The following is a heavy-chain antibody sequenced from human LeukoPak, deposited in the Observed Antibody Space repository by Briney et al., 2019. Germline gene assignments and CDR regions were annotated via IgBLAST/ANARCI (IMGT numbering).Heavy chain of an antibody. CDR2: ISGIGATT. CDR1: GFTFSRYA. Sequence: GGSLRLSCAASGFTFSRYAMSWVRQAPGKGLEWVSTISGIGATTYDADSVKGRFAISRDNSKNTLYLQMNSLRVEDTAVYYCAKDSSSGSYCDYWGQGSLVTVSS. V-gene: IGHV3-23*01. CDR3: AKDSSSGSYCDY. D-gene: IGHD1-26*01. J-gene: IGHJ4*02.